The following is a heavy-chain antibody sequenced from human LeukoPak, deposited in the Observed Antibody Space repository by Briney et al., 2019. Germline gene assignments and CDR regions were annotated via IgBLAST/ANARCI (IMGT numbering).Heavy chain of an antibody. CDR1: GYTFTGYY. J-gene: IGHJ4*02. Sequence: ASVKVSCKASGYTFTGYYMHWVRQAPGQGLEWMGWINPNSGGTNYAQKFQGRVTMTRDTSISTAYMELSRLRPEDTAVYYCARDSGYCSGGSCYSADYWGQGTLVTVSS. CDR3: ARDSGYCSGGSCYSADY. D-gene: IGHD2-15*01. V-gene: IGHV1-2*02. CDR2: INPNSGGT.